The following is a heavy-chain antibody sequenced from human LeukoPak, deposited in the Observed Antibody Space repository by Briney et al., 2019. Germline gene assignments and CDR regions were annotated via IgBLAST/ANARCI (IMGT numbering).Heavy chain of an antibody. V-gene: IGHV3-11*01. CDR3: ARTDTAMVTNVFDY. J-gene: IGHJ4*02. CDR2: ISSSGSTI. D-gene: IGHD5-18*01. CDR1: GFTFTDAW. Sequence: GGSLRLSCAASGFTFTDAWMSWVRQAPGKGLEWVSYISSSGSTIYYADSVKGRFTISRDNAKNSLYLQMNSLRAEDTAVYYCARTDTAMVTNVFDYWGQGTLVTVSS.